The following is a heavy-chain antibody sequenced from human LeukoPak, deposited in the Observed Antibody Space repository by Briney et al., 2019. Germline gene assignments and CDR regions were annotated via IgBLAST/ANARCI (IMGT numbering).Heavy chain of an antibody. J-gene: IGHJ4*02. Sequence: GGSLRLSCAASGFTVSSNYMRWVRQAPGEGVEWVSVIYSCDSTYYADSVKRRFTSARDKSKNTLYLQMNSLRAEDTAVYYCGRLHDISHFDYWGQGTLVTVSS. CDR3: GRLHDISHFDY. CDR2: IYSCDST. D-gene: IGHD3-22*01. V-gene: IGHV3-53*01. CDR1: GFTVSSNY.